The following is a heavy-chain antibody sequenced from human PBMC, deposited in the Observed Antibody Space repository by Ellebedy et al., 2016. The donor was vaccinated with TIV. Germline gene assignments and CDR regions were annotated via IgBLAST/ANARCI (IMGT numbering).Heavy chain of an antibody. Sequence: GGSLRLSXAASGFTFSNCGMHWVRQAPGKGLEWVAQIWYDGSIKKYADSVKGRFTISRDNSKNTLHLQMNTLRADDTAVYYCAKDSGWLSRYWGQGTLVTVSS. D-gene: IGHD3-10*01. CDR3: AKDSGWLSRY. J-gene: IGHJ4*02. CDR1: GFTFSNCG. V-gene: IGHV3-33*03. CDR2: IWYDGSIK.